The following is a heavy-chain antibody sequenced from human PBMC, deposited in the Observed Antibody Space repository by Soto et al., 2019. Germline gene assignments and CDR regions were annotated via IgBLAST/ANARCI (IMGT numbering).Heavy chain of an antibody. CDR1: GYTFTSYD. CDR2: MNPNSGNT. J-gene: IGHJ6*03. V-gene: IGHV1-8*01. CDR3: ASGVDDYGDYLSYYYYMDV. Sequence: ASVKVSCKASGYTFTSYDINWVRQATGQGLEWMGWMNPNSGNTGYAQKFQGRVTMTRNTSISTAYMELSSLRSEDTAVYYCASGVDDYGDYLSYYYYMDVWGKGTKVTVSS. D-gene: IGHD4-17*01.